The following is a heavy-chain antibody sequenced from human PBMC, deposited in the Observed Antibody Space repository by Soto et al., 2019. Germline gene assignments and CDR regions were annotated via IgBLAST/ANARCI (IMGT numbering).Heavy chain of an antibody. D-gene: IGHD7-27*01. Sequence: PAGSLRLSCAASGFTFSSYTMSWIRQAPGKGLEWVSYISSSGSTIYYADSVKGRFTISRDNAKNSLYLQMNSLRAEDTAVYYCASFPRPRGDPFDYWGQGTLVTVSS. CDR3: ASFPRPRGDPFDY. J-gene: IGHJ4*02. V-gene: IGHV3-11*01. CDR1: GFTFSSYT. CDR2: ISSSGSTI.